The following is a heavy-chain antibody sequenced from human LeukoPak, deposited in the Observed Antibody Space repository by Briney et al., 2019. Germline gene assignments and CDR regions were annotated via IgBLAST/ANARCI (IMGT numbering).Heavy chain of an antibody. CDR1: GYTFTSYG. Sequence: ASVKVSCKASGYTFTSYGISGVRQAPGQGREWMGWISAYNGNTNYAQKLQGRVTMTTDTSTSTASMELRSLRSDDTAVYYCARGHLRYFDWLWNPWGQGTLVTVSS. CDR2: ISAYNGNT. D-gene: IGHD3-9*01. J-gene: IGHJ5*02. V-gene: IGHV1-18*04. CDR3: ARGHLRYFDWLWNP.